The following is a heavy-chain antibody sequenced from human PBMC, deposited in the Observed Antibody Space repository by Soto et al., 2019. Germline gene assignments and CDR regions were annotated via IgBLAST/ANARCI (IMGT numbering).Heavy chain of an antibody. J-gene: IGHJ6*03. D-gene: IGHD1-26*01. V-gene: IGHV3-23*01. CDR3: EKGRGTNYYYHMDV. CDR1: GFTFNNYA. Sequence: EVQLLESGGGLVQPGGSLRLSCAASGFTFNNYAISWVRQAPGKGLEWVSTITGSGDSAYYADSVKGRFIISRDNSKNSLYIQMHSLGAEDSAIYYCEKGRGTNYYYHMDVWGGGSTVTVSS. CDR2: ITGSGDSA.